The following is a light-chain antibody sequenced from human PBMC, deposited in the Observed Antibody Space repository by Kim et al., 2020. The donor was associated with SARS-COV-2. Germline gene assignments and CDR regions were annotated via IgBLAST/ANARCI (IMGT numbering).Light chain of an antibody. V-gene: IGLV1-40*01. CDR2: ANT. Sequence: QSALTQPPSVSGAPGQRVTISCTGSSSNIGAYYDVHWYQQLPGTAPKLLIHANTNRPSGVPDRFSGSKSDTSASLDITGLQAEDEAAYYCQSYDRSLSGSVFGGGTKVTVL. CDR1: SSNIGAYYD. CDR3: QSYDRSLSGSV. J-gene: IGLJ3*02.